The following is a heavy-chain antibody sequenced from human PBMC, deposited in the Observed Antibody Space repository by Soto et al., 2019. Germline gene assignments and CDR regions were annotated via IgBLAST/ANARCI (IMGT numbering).Heavy chain of an antibody. J-gene: IGHJ4*02. CDR3: VKDGDTTGYYFTYYFDH. V-gene: IGHV3-43*01. Sequence: PGGSLILSCAASGFTLSRYTMHWVRQAPGKGLEWVALNSWDGGTSAYADSVKGRFTVSRDNKKSFLYLQMDSLGPDDTALYYCVKDGDTTGYYFTYYFDHWGQGATVTAPQ. CDR2: NSWDGGTS. CDR1: GFTLSRYT. D-gene: IGHD3-22*01.